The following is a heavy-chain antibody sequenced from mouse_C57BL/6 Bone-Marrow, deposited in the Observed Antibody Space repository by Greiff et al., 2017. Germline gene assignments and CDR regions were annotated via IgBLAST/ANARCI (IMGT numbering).Heavy chain of an antibody. J-gene: IGHJ3*01. CDR2: IYPRSGNT. CDR3: ARGGIYYYGPEAY. D-gene: IGHD1-1*01. V-gene: IGHV1-81*01. Sequence: QVQLQQSGAELARPGASVKLSCKASGYTFTSYGISWVKQRTGQGLEWIGEIYPRSGNTYYNEKFKGKATLTVDTSSSTAYMQLSSLTSEDSAVYYCARGGIYYYGPEAYWGQGTLVTVSA. CDR1: GYTFTSYG.